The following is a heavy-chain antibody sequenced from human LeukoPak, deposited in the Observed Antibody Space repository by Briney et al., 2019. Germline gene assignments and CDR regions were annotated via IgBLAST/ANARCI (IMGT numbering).Heavy chain of an antibody. CDR2: INQYGGEK. Sequence: GGSLRLSCAVSGFTFSDYWMNWVRQAPGKGLEWVASINQYGGEKSYVDSVKGRFTISRDNPKNSLYLQMSSLRAEDTAVYYCARDGTAAGLYFDLWGQGTLVTVSS. D-gene: IGHD6-13*01. CDR1: GFTFSDYW. V-gene: IGHV3-7*01. CDR3: ARDGTAAGLYFDL. J-gene: IGHJ4*01.